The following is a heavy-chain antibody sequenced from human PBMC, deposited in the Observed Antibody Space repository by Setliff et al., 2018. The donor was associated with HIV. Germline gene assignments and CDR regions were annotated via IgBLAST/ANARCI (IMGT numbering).Heavy chain of an antibody. CDR1: GASFVGDNH. J-gene: IGHJ4*02. Sequence: SETLSLTCAVSGASFVGDNHWSWIRQTPERGLEWIAYFMYTDIHYVNYLNYRNPSLASRLSISVDKSKNQFSLTLSPVTAADTAVYYCARARSDWYNVRPYYFDLWGQGTPVTVSS. D-gene: IGHD6-19*01. V-gene: IGHV4-30-4*01. CDR2: FMYTDIHYVNYLN. CDR3: ARARSDWYNVRPYYFDL.